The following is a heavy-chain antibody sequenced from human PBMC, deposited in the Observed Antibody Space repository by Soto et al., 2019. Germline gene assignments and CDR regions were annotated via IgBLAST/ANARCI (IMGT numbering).Heavy chain of an antibody. D-gene: IGHD4-17*01. Sequence: QVQLVQSGAEVKKPGASLKVSRKASGYRFTGYGLHWVRQAPGQGLQWMGWINPKSGATDYAQKFQGRFTMTREMPTNTAFLELSGLRSDDTADDTALYYCAKSNYGGDYYFQYGRDVWGQGTTVTVSS. CDR1: GYRFTGYG. CDR3: LYYCAKSNYGGDYYFQYGRDV. CDR2: INPKSGAT. J-gene: IGHJ6*02. V-gene: IGHV1-2*02.